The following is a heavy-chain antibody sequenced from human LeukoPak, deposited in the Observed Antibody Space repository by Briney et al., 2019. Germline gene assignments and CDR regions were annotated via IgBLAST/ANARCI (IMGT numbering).Heavy chain of an antibody. D-gene: IGHD3-10*01. CDR1: GGSISSGDYY. Sequence: SETLSLTCTVSGGSISSGDYYWSWIRQPPGKGLEWIGYIYYSGSTYHNPSLKSRVTISVDTSKNQFSLKLSSVTAADTAVYYCAREGWFGELSHWFDPWGQGTLVTVSS. CDR3: AREGWFGELSHWFDP. CDR2: IYYSGST. V-gene: IGHV4-30-4*01. J-gene: IGHJ5*02.